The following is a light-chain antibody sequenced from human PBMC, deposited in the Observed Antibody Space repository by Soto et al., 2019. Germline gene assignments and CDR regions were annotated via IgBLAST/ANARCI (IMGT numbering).Light chain of an antibody. CDR3: QQANSFPPT. J-gene: IGKJ4*02. V-gene: IGKV1-12*01. Sequence: EIQMTQSPSSVSASVGDRVTLTCRASQGISSWLSWYQQKQGKAPKLLLYAASSLQSGVPSRFSGSGSGTDYTLTISSLQPEDFSTYYCQQANSFPPTFGGGTKVEIK. CDR1: QGISSW. CDR2: AAS.